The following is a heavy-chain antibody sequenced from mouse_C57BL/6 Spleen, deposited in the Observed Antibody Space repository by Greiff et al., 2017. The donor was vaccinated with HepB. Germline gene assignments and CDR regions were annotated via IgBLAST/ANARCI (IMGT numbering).Heavy chain of an antibody. J-gene: IGHJ4*01. CDR3: ARRGNLEGMDY. Sequence: EVQLQQSGPELVKPGASVKISCKASGYSFTGYYMNWVKQSPEKSLEWIGEINPSTGGTTYNQKFKAKATLTVDKSSSTAYMQLKSLTSEDSAVYYCARRGNLEGMDYWGQGTSVTVSS. V-gene: IGHV1-42*01. D-gene: IGHD2-1*01. CDR2: INPSTGGT. CDR1: GYSFTGYY.